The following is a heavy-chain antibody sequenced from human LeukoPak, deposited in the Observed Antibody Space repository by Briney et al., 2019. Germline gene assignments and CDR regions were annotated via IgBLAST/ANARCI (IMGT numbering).Heavy chain of an antibody. V-gene: IGHV3-7*03. CDR2: IKPDGTTK. Sequence: PGGSLRLSCAASGFTFSRYWITWVRQAPGKGLEWVANIKPDGTTKFYVDSVKGRFTISRDNALNSLYLQMNSLRAEDTAIYYCARSIPYGTTWYGRSDYWGQGTLVTVSS. CDR1: GFTFSRYW. D-gene: IGHD6-13*01. CDR3: ARSIPYGTTWYGRSDY. J-gene: IGHJ4*02.